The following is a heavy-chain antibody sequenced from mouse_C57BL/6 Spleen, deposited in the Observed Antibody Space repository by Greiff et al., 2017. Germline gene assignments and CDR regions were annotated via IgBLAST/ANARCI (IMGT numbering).Heavy chain of an antibody. CDR2: IHPSASDT. J-gene: IGHJ3*01. CDR3: ARDGVAWFSY. V-gene: IGHV1-74*01. Sequence: QVQLQQPGAELVQPGASVKVSCKASGYTFTSYWMHWVKQRPGQGLEWIGRIHPSASDTHYNPKFKGKATVTVDKTASTAYMQHSSRTSDDSSVYYGARDGVAWFSYWGQGTLVTVSA. CDR1: GYTFTSYW.